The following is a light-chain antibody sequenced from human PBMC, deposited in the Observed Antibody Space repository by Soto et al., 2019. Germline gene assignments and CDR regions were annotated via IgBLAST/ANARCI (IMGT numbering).Light chain of an antibody. CDR3: SSHTSSNTLV. V-gene: IGLV2-14*01. CDR1: SSDIGGYNY. J-gene: IGLJ1*01. CDR2: EVT. Sequence: QSALTQPASVSGSPGQSITISCTGGSSDIGGYNYVSWFQQHPGKAPKLMIYEVTNRPSGVSNRFSGSKSGSTASLTISGLQAEDEADYYCSSHTSSNTLVFGTGTQLTVL.